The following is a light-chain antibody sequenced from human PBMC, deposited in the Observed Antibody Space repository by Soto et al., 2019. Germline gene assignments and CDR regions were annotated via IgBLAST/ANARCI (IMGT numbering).Light chain of an antibody. CDR3: MQGLQTPMYT. Sequence: DIVMTQSPLSLPVTPGEPASISCRSSQSLLHSDGYNYLDWYLQKPGQSPQLLIYMGSNRASGVPDRFSGSGSGTDFTLKISRVEAEDVGVYYCMQGLQTPMYTFGQGTKLEIK. CDR2: MGS. J-gene: IGKJ2*01. CDR1: QSLLHSDGYNY. V-gene: IGKV2-28*01.